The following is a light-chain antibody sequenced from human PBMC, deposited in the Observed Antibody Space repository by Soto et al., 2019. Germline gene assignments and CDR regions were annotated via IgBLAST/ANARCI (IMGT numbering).Light chain of an antibody. Sequence: EIVLTQSPGTLSLSPGERATLSCSASQSLSSSYLAWYQQKPGQAPRLLIYGASTRATGIPDRFSGSGSGTDFTLTISRLEPEDFAVYYCQQYGSSPPTFGQGTKVDIK. J-gene: IGKJ1*01. CDR3: QQYGSSPPT. V-gene: IGKV3-20*01. CDR1: QSLSSSY. CDR2: GAS.